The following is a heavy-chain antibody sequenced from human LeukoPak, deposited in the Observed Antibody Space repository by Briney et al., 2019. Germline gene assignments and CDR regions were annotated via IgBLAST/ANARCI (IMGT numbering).Heavy chain of an antibody. J-gene: IGHJ6*02. V-gene: IGHV4-4*02. CDR3: ARGGQWLVRISGYYYYGMDV. Sequence: PSETLSLTCTVSGGSISSSNWWSWVRQPPGKGLEWIGEIYHSGNTNYNPSLKSRVTISVDKSKNQFSLKLSSVTAADTAVYYCARGGQWLVRISGYYYYGMDVWGQGTTVTVSS. D-gene: IGHD6-19*01. CDR1: GGSISSSNW. CDR2: IYHSGNT.